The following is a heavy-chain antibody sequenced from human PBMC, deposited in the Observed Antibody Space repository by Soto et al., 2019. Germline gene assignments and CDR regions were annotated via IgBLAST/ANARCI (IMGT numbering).Heavy chain of an antibody. CDR1: GFTFSSYA. D-gene: IGHD3-3*01. V-gene: IGHV3-23*01. CDR3: AKASPFEREWLSHYYYYGMDV. Sequence: GGSLRLSCAASGFTFSSYAMSWVRQAPGKGLEWVSAISGSGGSTYYADSVKGRFTISKDNSKNTLFLQMNSLRAEDTAVYYCAKASPFEREWLSHYYYYGMDVWGQGTTVTVSS. CDR2: ISGSGGST. J-gene: IGHJ6*02.